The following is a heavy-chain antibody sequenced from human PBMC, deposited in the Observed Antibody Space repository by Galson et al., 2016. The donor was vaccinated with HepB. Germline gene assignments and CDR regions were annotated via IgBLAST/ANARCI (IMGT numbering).Heavy chain of an antibody. D-gene: IGHD2-15*01. Sequence: SLRLSCPASGFTFSNYHMNWVRQSQERGLEWVSFVASGGDTTSYIDSVRGRFTVSRDNSKDTLYLQMDNLRAEDTATYYCAKDHGYCRGGSCHFDRLAWGLGTLVTVSS. CDR2: VASGGDTT. CDR1: GFTFSNYH. J-gene: IGHJ5*02. CDR3: AKDHGYCRGGSCHFDRLA. V-gene: IGHV3-23*01.